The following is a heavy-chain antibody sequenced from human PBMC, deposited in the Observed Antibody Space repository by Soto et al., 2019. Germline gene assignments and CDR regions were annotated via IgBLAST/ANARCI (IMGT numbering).Heavy chain of an antibody. Sequence: SETLSLTCTVSGGSISSNYWTWIRQPPGKGLEWIGYVYNSGSTNYNPSLKSRVTISEDTSKSQFSLKVNSMTAADTAVYYCARYRREAVAGYTLDNWGQVILVTVSS. CDR1: GGSISSNY. V-gene: IGHV4-59*01. D-gene: IGHD6-13*01. CDR3: ARYRREAVAGYTLDN. J-gene: IGHJ4*02. CDR2: VYNSGST.